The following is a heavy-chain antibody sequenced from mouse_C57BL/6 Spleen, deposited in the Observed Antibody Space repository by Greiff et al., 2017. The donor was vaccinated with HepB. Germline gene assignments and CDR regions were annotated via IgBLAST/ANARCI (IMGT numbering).Heavy chain of an antibody. V-gene: IGHV1-4*01. CDR1: GYTFTSYT. Sequence: VKLMESGAELARPGASVKMSCKASGYTFTSYTMHWVKQRPGQGLEWIGYINPSSGYTKYNQKFKDKATLTADKSSSTAYMQLSSLTSEDSAVYYCARTYDYSFDYWGQGTTLTVSS. D-gene: IGHD2-4*01. CDR2: INPSSGYT. J-gene: IGHJ2*01. CDR3: ARTYDYSFDY.